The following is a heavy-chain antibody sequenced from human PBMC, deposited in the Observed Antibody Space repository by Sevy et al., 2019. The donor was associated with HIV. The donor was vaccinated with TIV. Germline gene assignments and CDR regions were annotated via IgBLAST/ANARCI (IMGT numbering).Heavy chain of an antibody. V-gene: IGHV3-30-3*01. D-gene: IGHD3-22*01. Sequence: GGSLRLSCAASGFTFSSYDMHWVRQAPGKGLEWVAVISYDGSNKYYADSVKGRFTISRDNSKNTLYLQMNSLRAEDTAVYYCAREASYYYDSSGAFDIWGQGTMVTVSS. CDR3: AREASYYYDSSGAFDI. J-gene: IGHJ3*02. CDR2: ISYDGSNK. CDR1: GFTFSSYD.